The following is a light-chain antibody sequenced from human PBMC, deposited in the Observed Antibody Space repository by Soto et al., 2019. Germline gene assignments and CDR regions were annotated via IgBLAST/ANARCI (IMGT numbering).Light chain of an antibody. J-gene: IGLJ3*02. Sequence: QSVLTQPPSVSGAPGQGVTISCAGPSSNIGAGYDVHWYQQVPGTAPKLLIYTNSNRPSGVPDRFSGSKSGTSASLAITGLQAADEADYYCQSYDSSLSALVFGGGTKLPS. CDR1: SSNIGAGYD. CDR3: QSYDSSLSALV. CDR2: TNS. V-gene: IGLV1-40*01.